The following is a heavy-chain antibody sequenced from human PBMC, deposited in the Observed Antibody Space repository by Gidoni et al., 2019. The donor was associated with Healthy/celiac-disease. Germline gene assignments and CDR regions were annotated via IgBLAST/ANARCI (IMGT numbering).Heavy chain of an antibody. J-gene: IGHJ6*02. D-gene: IGHD3-22*01. V-gene: IGHV1-18*01. CDR2: ISADNCNT. CDR1: GYTFTSYG. Sequence: QVQLVKSGAEVKKPGASVKVSCKASGYTFTSYGISWGRQAPGQGLEWMGWISADNCNTNYSPKPQDRVTITTDTSTSTAYMEQRSLRSDDTAVYYCARRRKDSYGMDVWGQGTTVTVSS. CDR3: ARRRKDSYGMDV.